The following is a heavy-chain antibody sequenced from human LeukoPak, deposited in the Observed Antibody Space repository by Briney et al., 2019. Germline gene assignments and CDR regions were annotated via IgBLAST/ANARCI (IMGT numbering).Heavy chain of an antibody. Sequence: GGSLRLSCAASGFTFSSYSFNWVRQAPGKGLEWVSSISSRSNYIYYADSVKGRFTISRDNSKNTLYLQMNSLRAEDTAVYYCARDGKIAAAGTFDYWGQGTLVTVSS. V-gene: IGHV3-21*01. CDR3: ARDGKIAAAGTFDY. D-gene: IGHD6-13*01. CDR1: GFTFSSYS. CDR2: ISSRSNYI. J-gene: IGHJ4*02.